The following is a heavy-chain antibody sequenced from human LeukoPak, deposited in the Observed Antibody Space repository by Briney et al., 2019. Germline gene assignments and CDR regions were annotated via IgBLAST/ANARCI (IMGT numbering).Heavy chain of an antibody. Sequence: PGGSLRLSCAASGFTFSDYYMSWIRQAPGKGLEWVAVIWYDGSNKYYADSVKGRFTISRDNSKNTLYLQMNSLRAEDTAVYYCARDQGEGYFDYWGQGTLVTVSS. V-gene: IGHV3-33*08. J-gene: IGHJ4*02. CDR3: ARDQGEGYFDY. D-gene: IGHD3-10*01. CDR2: IWYDGSNK. CDR1: GFTFSDYY.